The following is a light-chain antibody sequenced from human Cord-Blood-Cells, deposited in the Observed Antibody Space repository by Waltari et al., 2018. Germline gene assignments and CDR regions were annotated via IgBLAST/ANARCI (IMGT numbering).Light chain of an antibody. V-gene: IGLV2-14*01. CDR1: SSDVVGYNY. J-gene: IGLJ1*01. CDR2: EVS. Sequence: QSALTQPASVSGSPGQSITISCTGTSSDVVGYNYVSWYQQHPGKAPNLMIYEVSNRPSGVPNRFTGSKSGNTAALTICLLQAEYEADYYCSSYTSSSTLVYVFGTETKVTVL. CDR3: SSYTSSSTLVYV.